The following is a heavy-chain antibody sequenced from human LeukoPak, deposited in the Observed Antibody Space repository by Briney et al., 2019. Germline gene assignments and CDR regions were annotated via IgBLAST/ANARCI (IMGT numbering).Heavy chain of an antibody. CDR1: GFTVSSNY. D-gene: IGHD3-22*01. V-gene: IGHV3-21*01. J-gene: IGHJ4*02. CDR2: ISSSSSYI. CDR3: ARSGGYSYYFDY. Sequence: PGGSLRLSCAASGFTVSSNYMSWVRQAPGKGLEWVSSISSSSSYIYYADSVKGRFTISRDNAKNSLYLQMNSLRAEDTAVYYCARSGGYSYYFDYWGQGTLVTVSS.